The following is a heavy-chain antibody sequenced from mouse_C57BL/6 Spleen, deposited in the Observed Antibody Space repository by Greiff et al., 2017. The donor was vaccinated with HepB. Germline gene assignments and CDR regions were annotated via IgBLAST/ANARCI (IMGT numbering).Heavy chain of an antibody. Sequence: VQLQESGAELARPGASVKLSCKASGYTFTSYGISWVKQRTGQGLEWIGEIYPRSGNTYYNEKFKGKATLTADKSSSTAYMELRSLTSEDSAVYFCASPIYYDYDDGAGFAYWGQGTLVTVSA. CDR2: IYPRSGNT. CDR1: GYTFTSYG. V-gene: IGHV1-81*01. D-gene: IGHD2-4*01. CDR3: ASPIYYDYDDGAGFAY. J-gene: IGHJ3*01.